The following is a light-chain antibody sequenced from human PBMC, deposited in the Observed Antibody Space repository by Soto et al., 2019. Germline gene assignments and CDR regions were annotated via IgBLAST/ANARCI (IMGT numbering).Light chain of an antibody. V-gene: IGKV1-39*01. CDR1: QSIASY. Sequence: DIQMTQSPSSLSASVGDRVTITCRASQSIASYLNWYQQKPGKAPKLLIYAASSLQSGVPSRFSGTGSGTDFTLTISSLQPEDFATYYCQQSFSTAWTFGPGTKLEI. CDR2: AAS. CDR3: QQSFSTAWT. J-gene: IGKJ1*01.